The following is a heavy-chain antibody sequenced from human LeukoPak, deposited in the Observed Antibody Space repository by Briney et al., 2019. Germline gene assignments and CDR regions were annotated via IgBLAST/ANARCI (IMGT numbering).Heavy chain of an antibody. J-gene: IGHJ6*03. CDR1: GYTFTSYY. Sequence: ASVKVSCKASGYTFTSYYMHWVRQAPGQGLEWTGIINPSGGSTSYAQKFQGRVTMTRDMSTSTVYMELSSLRSEDTAVYYCASATILKANYYYMDVWGKGTTVTVPS. V-gene: IGHV1-46*01. CDR3: ASATILKANYYYMDV. CDR2: INPSGGST.